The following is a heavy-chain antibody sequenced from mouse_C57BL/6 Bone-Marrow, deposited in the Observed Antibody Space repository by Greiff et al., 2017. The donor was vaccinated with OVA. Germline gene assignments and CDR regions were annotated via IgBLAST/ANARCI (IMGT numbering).Heavy chain of an antibody. J-gene: IGHJ3*01. V-gene: IGHV1-82*01. Sequence: VQLQQSGPELVKPGASVKISCKASGYAFSSSWMNWVKQRPGKGLEWIGRIYPGDGDTNYNGKFKGKATLTADKSSSTAYMQLSSLTSEDSAVYFCARDWDEGAYWGQGTLVTVSA. CDR2: IYPGDGDT. D-gene: IGHD4-1*01. CDR1: GYAFSSSW. CDR3: ARDWDEGAY.